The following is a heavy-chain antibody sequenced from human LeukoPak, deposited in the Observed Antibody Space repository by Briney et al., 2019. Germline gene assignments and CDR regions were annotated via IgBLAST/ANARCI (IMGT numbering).Heavy chain of an antibody. Sequence: GGSLRLSCAASGSTFSSYAMHWVRQAPGKGLEWVAVISYDGSNNYYADSVKGRFTISRDNSKNTLYLQMNSLRAEDTAVYYCARDPVEWERTDNHFDYWGQGTLVTVSS. D-gene: IGHD1-26*01. CDR1: GSTFSSYA. J-gene: IGHJ4*02. CDR3: ARDPVEWERTDNHFDY. V-gene: IGHV3-30*01. CDR2: ISYDGSNN.